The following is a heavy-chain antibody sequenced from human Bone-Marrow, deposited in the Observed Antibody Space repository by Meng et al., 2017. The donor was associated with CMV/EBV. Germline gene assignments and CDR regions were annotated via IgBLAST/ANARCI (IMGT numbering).Heavy chain of an antibody. Sequence: GGSLRLSCAASGFTFSDYYMSWIRQAPGKGLEWVSYISSSGSTIYYADSVKGRFTISRDNAKNSLYLQMNSLRAEDTAVYCCARGALSVVVIAIPCDAFDIWGQGTMVTVSS. J-gene: IGHJ3*02. CDR1: GFTFSDYY. D-gene: IGHD2-21*01. CDR2: ISSSGSTI. CDR3: ARGALSVVVIAIPCDAFDI. V-gene: IGHV3-11*01.